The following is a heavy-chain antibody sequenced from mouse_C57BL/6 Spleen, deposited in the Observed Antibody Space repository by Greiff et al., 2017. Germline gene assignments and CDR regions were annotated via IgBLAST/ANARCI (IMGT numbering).Heavy chain of an antibody. CDR3: AREDYGSDWYFDV. Sequence: EVKVVESEGGLVQPGSSMKLSCTASGFTFSDYYMAWVRQVPEKGLEWVANINYDGSSTYYLDSLKSRFIISRDNAKNILYLQMSSLKSEDTATYYCAREDYGSDWYFDVWGTGTTVTVSS. V-gene: IGHV5-16*01. D-gene: IGHD1-1*01. J-gene: IGHJ1*03. CDR1: GFTFSDYY. CDR2: INYDGSST.